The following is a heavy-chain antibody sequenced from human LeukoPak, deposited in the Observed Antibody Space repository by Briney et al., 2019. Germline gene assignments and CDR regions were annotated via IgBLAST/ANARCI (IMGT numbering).Heavy chain of an antibody. CDR1: GFTFRNRW. Sequence: PGGSLRLSCAGSGFTFRNRWATWVRQAPGKGLEWVASTGQYGHDNDYVDSVRGRFTISRDFAKISLFPQMNSLRVEDTAVYYCARYDGGSGPFDYWGQGTLVTVSS. V-gene: IGHV3-7*03. D-gene: IGHD3-10*01. CDR2: TGQYGHDN. J-gene: IGHJ4*02. CDR3: ARYDGGSGPFDY.